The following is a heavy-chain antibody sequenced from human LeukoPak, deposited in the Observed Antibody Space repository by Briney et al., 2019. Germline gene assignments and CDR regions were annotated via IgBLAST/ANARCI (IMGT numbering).Heavy chain of an antibody. CDR1: GFTFSSYG. D-gene: IGHD3-16*01. V-gene: IGHV3-7*04. J-gene: IGHJ6*02. CDR3: ARVGDYYDMDI. CDR2: IKQDGSEK. Sequence: GGSLRLSCAASGFTFSSYGMSWVRQAPGKGLEWVANIKQDGSEKYYVDSVKGRFTISRDNAKNSLYLQMNSLRAEDTAVYYCARVGDYYDMDIWGQGTTVTVSS.